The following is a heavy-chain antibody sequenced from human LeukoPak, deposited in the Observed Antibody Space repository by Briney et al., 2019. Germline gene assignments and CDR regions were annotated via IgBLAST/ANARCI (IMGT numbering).Heavy chain of an antibody. CDR2: VHYSGST. V-gene: IGHV4-39*01. J-gene: IGHJ6*03. Sequence: SETLSLTCSVSGGSISSSSYFWGWIRQPPGKGLEWIASVHYSGSTYYNPSLKSRVIISVDTSKNQFSLKLSSVTAADTAVYFCARQLYVSGSYYAPMDVWGKGTTVTISS. D-gene: IGHD3-10*01. CDR3: ARQLYVSGSYYAPMDV. CDR1: GGSISSSSYF.